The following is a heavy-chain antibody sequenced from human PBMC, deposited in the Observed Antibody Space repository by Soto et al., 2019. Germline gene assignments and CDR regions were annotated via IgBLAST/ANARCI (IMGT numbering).Heavy chain of an antibody. J-gene: IGHJ4*02. V-gene: IGHV3-48*03. Sequence: PWGSLILSCAVPGVNFRSYGMNWVRQAPGKGLEWVSYISSSGGTIYYADSVKGRFTISRDNAKNSLYLQMNSLRAEDTAVYYCARVGAGSGLDYWGQGSLVTV. CDR3: ARVGAGSGLDY. D-gene: IGHD6-25*01. CDR1: GVNFRSYG. CDR2: ISSSGGTI.